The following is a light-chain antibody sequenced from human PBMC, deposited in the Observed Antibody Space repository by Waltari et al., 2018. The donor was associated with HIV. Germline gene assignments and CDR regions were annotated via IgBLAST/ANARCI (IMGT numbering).Light chain of an antibody. V-gene: IGLV3-21*02. CDR1: NLGSKT. J-gene: IGLJ1*01. Sequence: SYVLTQPPSVSVAPGQTARISCGGTNLGSKTVHWYRQRPGQAPVLVVYDDSVRPSGIPERFSGSNSGNTATLTIGLVEAGDEADYYCQVWESSSSHSYVFGTGTTVTVL. CDR3: QVWESSSSHSYV. CDR2: DDS.